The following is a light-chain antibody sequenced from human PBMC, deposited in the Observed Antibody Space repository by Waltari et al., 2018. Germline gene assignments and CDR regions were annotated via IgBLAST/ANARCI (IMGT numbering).Light chain of an antibody. CDR1: QDIRNN. CDR3: QQSNNLPVT. Sequence: DIQLTQSQSSLSASVGERVTLTCQANQDIRNNLNWYQQKPGKAPNLLIFEASTLETGVPSRFSGSGFGRDFSFTISSLQSEDIATYFCQQSNNLPVTFGPGTKVHIK. CDR2: EAS. V-gene: IGKV1-33*01. J-gene: IGKJ3*01.